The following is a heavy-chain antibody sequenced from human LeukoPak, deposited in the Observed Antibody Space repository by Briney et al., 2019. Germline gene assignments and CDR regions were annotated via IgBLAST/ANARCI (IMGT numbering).Heavy chain of an antibody. V-gene: IGHV1-69*05. D-gene: IGHD2-8*01. CDR3: ARLEGDCTNGVCSDY. CDR2: IIPIFGTA. J-gene: IGHJ4*02. CDR1: GGTFSSYA. Sequence: ASVKVSCKASGGTFSSYAISWVRQAPGQGLEWMGGIIPIFGTANYAQKFQGRVTITTDESTSTAYMELSSLRSEDTAVYYCARLEGDCTNGVCSDYWGQGTLVTVSS.